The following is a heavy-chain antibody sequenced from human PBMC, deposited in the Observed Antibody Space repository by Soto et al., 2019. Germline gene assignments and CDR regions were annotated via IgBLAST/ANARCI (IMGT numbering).Heavy chain of an antibody. CDR2: IYHSGST. CDR1: GGSISSGGYS. V-gene: IGHV4-30-2*01. J-gene: IGHJ4*02. Sequence: LSLTCAVSGGSISSGGYSWSWIRQPPGKGLEWIGYIYHSGSTYYNPSPKSRVTISVDRSKNQFSLKLSSVTAADTAVYYCARVLKSGVLHWGQGTLVTVSS. CDR3: ARVLKSGVLH. D-gene: IGHD3-10*01.